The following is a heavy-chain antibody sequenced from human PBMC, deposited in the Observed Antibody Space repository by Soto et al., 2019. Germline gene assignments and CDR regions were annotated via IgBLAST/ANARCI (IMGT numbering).Heavy chain of an antibody. CDR3: ARFRRQLVRPTQVRYFDY. D-gene: IGHD6-6*01. CDR1: GGSFSGYY. J-gene: IGHJ4*02. CDR2: INHSGST. Sequence: SETLSLTCAVYGGSFSGYYWSWIRQPPGKGLEWIGEINHSGSTNYNPSLKSRVTISVDTSKNQFSLKLSSVTAADTAVYYCARFRRQLVRPTQVRYFDYWGQGTLVTVSS. V-gene: IGHV4-34*01.